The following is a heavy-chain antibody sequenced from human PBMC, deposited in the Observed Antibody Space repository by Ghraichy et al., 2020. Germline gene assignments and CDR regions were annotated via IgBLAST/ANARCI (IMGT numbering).Heavy chain of an antibody. CDR1: GYTFTSYD. Sequence: ASVKVSCKASGYTFTSYDINWVRQATGQGLEWMGWMNPNSGNTGYAQKFQGRVTMTRNTSISTAYMELSSLRSEDTAVYYCARGYSSGWSTEYYFDYWGQGTLVTVSS. D-gene: IGHD6-19*01. CDR3: ARGYSSGWSTEYYFDY. V-gene: IGHV1-8*01. J-gene: IGHJ4*02. CDR2: MNPNSGNT.